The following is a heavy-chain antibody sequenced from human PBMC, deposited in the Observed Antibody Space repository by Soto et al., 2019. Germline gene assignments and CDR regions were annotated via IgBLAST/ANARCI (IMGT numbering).Heavy chain of an antibody. CDR2: IYYSGST. CDR1: GGSISSYY. V-gene: IGHV4-59*01. J-gene: IGHJ3*02. D-gene: IGHD3-22*01. Sequence: PSETLSLTCTVSGGSISSYYWSWIRQPPGKGLEWIWYIYYSGSTNYNPSLKSRVTISVDTSKNQFSLKLSSVTAADTAVYYCARYKIYYYDSSGYYDAFDIWGQGTMVTVSS. CDR3: ARYKIYYYDSSGYYDAFDI.